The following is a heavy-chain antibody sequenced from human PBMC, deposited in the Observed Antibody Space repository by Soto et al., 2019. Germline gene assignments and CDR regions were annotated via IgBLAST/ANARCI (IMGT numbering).Heavy chain of an antibody. CDR3: VAWGTSTSNP. CDR1: GFIFNTYW. CDR2: TKPDGSEK. Sequence: PGGSLRLSCAASGFIFNTYWMSWVRQAPEKGLEWVAHTKPDGSEKYYVDSAKGRFTISRDNTRNSLYLQMNSLRADDTALYYCVAWGTSTSNPWGQGTLVTVSS. J-gene: IGHJ5*02. V-gene: IGHV3-7*01. D-gene: IGHD3-16*01.